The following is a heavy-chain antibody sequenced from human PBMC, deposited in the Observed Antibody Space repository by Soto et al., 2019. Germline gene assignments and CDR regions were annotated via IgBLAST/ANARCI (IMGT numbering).Heavy chain of an antibody. CDR3: ARDSSGYSKGHWFDP. Sequence: LSLTCTVSGGSISSGDYYWSWIRQPPGKGLEWIGYIYYSGSTYYNPSLKSRVTISVDTSKNQFSLKLSSVTAADTAVYYCARDSSGYSKGHWFDPWGQGTLVTVSS. D-gene: IGHD3-22*01. J-gene: IGHJ5*02. CDR2: IYYSGST. CDR1: GGSISSGDYY. V-gene: IGHV4-30-4*01.